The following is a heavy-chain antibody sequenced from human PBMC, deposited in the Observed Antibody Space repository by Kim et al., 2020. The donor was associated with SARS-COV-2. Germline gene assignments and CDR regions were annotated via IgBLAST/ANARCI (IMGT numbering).Heavy chain of an antibody. D-gene: IGHD2-15*01. J-gene: IGHJ5*02. V-gene: IGHV4-39*01. CDR2: IYYSGST. CDR1: GGSISSSSYY. Sequence: SETLSLTCTVSGGSISSSSYYWGWIRQPPGKGLEWIGSIYYSGSTYYNPSLKSRVTISVDTSKNQFPLKLSSVTAADTAVYYCARPTYGGITSWFDPWGQGTLVTVSS. CDR3: ARPTYGGITSWFDP.